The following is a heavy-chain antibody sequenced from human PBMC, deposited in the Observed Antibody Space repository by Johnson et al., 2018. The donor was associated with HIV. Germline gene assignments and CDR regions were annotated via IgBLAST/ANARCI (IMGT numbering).Heavy chain of an antibody. CDR2: INNDGRST. D-gene: IGHD1-26*01. Sequence: VQLVESGGGLVQPGRSLRLSCAASGFTFDDYAMHWVRQAPGKGLEWVSGINNDGRSTTYADSVKGRFTISRDNSKNTLYLQMNSLRAEDTAVYYCAKDRLVGATGDAFDIWGQGTMVTVSS. V-gene: IGHV3-9*01. CDR3: AKDRLVGATGDAFDI. CDR1: GFTFDDYA. J-gene: IGHJ3*02.